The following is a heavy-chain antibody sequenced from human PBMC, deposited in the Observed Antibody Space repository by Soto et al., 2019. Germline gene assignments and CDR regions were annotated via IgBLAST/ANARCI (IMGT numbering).Heavy chain of an antibody. V-gene: IGHV3-33*01. D-gene: IGHD4-4*01. J-gene: IGHJ4*02. CDR2: IWYDGSNK. CDR1: GFTFSSYG. Sequence: PGGSLRLSCAASGFTFSSYGMHWVRQAPGKGLEWVAVIWYDGSNKYYADSVKGRFTISRDNSKNTLYLQMNSLRAEDTAVYYCARGALDYSFDYWGQGTLVTVSS. CDR3: ARGALDYSFDY.